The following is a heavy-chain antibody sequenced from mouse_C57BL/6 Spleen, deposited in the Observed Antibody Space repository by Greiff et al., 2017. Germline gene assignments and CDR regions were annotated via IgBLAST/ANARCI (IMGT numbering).Heavy chain of an antibody. CDR2: IRLKSDNYAT. D-gene: IGHD4-1*01. V-gene: IGHV6-3*01. J-gene: IGHJ2*01. Sequence: EVQLQESGGGSVQPGGSMKLSCVASGFTFSNYWMNWVRQSPEKGLEWVAQIRLKSDNYATHYAESVKGRFTISRDDSKSSVYLQMNNLRAEDTGIYYCTSNWDFDYWGQGTTLTVSS. CDR1: GFTFSNYW. CDR3: TSNWDFDY.